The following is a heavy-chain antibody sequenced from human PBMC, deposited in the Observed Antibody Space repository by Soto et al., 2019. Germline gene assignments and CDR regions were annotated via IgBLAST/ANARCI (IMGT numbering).Heavy chain of an antibody. CDR2: INHSGST. CDR3: ARAMSSGWYGKGAYFDY. Sequence: QVQLQQWGAGLLKPSETLSLTCAVYGGSFSGYYWSWIRQPPGKGLEWIGEINHSGSTNYNPSLKSRVTISVDTSKNQFSLKLSSGTASDTAVYYCARAMSSGWYGKGAYFDYCGQGTLVTVAS. D-gene: IGHD6-19*01. V-gene: IGHV4-34*01. J-gene: IGHJ4*02. CDR1: GGSFSGYY.